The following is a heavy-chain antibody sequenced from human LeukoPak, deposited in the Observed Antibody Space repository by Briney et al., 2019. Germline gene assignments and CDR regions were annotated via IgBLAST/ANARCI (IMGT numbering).Heavy chain of an antibody. CDR1: GYTFTGYY. CDR3: ASLGYCSSTSCYLAYYYIDV. V-gene: IGHV1-2*02. J-gene: IGHJ6*03. Sequence: ASVKVSCKASGYTFTGYYMHWVRQAPGQGLEWMGWINPNSGGTNYAQKFQGRVTMTRDTSISTAYMELSRLRSDDTAVYYCASLGYCSSTSCYLAYYYIDVWGKGTTVTVSS. D-gene: IGHD2-2*01. CDR2: INPNSGGT.